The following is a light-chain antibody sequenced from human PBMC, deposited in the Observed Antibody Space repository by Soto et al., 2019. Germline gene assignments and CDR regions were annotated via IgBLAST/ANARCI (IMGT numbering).Light chain of an antibody. V-gene: IGLV2-11*01. CDR2: DVN. CDR1: SSDVGGYNF. Sequence: QSALTQPRSVSGSPGQSVTISCTGTSSDVGGYNFVSWYRQHPGKAPKLILYDVNKRPSGVPDRFSGSKSGNTASLTISGLQAEDEAQYYCCSYTGTYDSMGFGRGTKLTVL. J-gene: IGLJ2*01. CDR3: CSYTGTYDSMG.